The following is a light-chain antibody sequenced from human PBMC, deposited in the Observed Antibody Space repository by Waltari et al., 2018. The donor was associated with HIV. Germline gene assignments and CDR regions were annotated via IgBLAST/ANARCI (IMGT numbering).Light chain of an antibody. V-gene: IGLV2-14*03. Sequence: QSALTQPASVSGSPGQSITISCTGTSSDVGGYKYVSWYQQHPGKAPKLMIYDVGNRPSGVSNRFSGSKSGNTASLTISGLQAEDEADYYCSSYTSTTTRVIFGGGTKLTVL. J-gene: IGLJ2*01. CDR3: SSYTSTTTRVI. CDR1: SSDVGGYKY. CDR2: DVG.